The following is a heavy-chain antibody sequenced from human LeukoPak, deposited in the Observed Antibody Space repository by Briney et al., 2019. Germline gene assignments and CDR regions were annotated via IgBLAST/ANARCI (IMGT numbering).Heavy chain of an antibody. J-gene: IGHJ4*02. CDR2: FYYSGST. CDR1: GGSISRYY. Sequence: SETLSLTCTVSGGSISRYYWSWIRQPPGKGLEWTGYFYYSGSTNYNPSLKSRVTISVDTSKNQFSLKLSSVTAADPAVYYCAGSPRYIDPFDYWGQGTLVTVSS. D-gene: IGHD1-14*01. V-gene: IGHV4-59*01. CDR3: AGSPRYIDPFDY.